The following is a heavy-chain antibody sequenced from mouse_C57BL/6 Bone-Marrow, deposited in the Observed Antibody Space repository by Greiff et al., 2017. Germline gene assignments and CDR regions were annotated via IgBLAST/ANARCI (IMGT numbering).Heavy chain of an antibody. CDR2: IDPNSGGT. D-gene: IGHD2-4*01. CDR1: GYTFTSYW. V-gene: IGHV1-72*01. CDR3: ASGITDYYAMDY. Sequence: QVQLQQPGAELVKPGASVKLSCKASGYTFTSYWMHWVKQRPGRGLEWIGRIDPNSGGTKYNEKFKREARLIVDKPSSTAYMQLSSLTSEDSAVYYWASGITDYYAMDYWGQGTSVTVSS. J-gene: IGHJ4*01.